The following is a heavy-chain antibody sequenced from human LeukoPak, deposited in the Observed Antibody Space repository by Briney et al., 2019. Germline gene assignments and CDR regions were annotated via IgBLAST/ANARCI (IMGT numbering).Heavy chain of an antibody. Sequence: PGGSLRLSCAASGFTFSDYSMNWVRQAPGKGLEWVASISSSSIIYYADSVKGRFTISRDNAKNSLYLQMNSLRAEDTAVYYCARERPIDYWGQGTLVTVSS. CDR3: ARERPIDY. CDR2: ISSSSII. CDR1: GFTFSDYS. J-gene: IGHJ4*02. V-gene: IGHV3-69-1*01.